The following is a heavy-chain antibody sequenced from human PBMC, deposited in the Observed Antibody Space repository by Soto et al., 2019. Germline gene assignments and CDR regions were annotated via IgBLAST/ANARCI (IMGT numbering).Heavy chain of an antibody. V-gene: IGHV3-23*01. Sequence: EVQLLESGGGLVQPGGSLRLSCVGSGFTFINYAMNWVRQTPGKGLEWVSTISGGGDRTFDADTVKGRFTIPRDNSKNTVNLQLNSRTADDTAVYYCARKVLVSTSRPDWWYFDLWGRGTLVTVSS. CDR2: ISGGGDRT. CDR3: ARKVLVSTSRPDWWYFDL. CDR1: GFTFINYA. J-gene: IGHJ2*01. D-gene: IGHD2-2*01.